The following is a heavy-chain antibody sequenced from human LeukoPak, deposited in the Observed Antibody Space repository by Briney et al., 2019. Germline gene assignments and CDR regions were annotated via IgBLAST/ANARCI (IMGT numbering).Heavy chain of an antibody. CDR1: GDSVSSNSAA. CDR3: ARAPRIAARPRYYYMDV. V-gene: IGHV6-1*01. CDR2: TYYRSKWYN. Sequence: SQTLSLTCAISGDSVSSNSAAWNWIRQSPSGGLEWLGRTYYRSKWYNDYAVSVKSRITINPDTSKNQFSLQLNSVTPEDTAVYYCARAPRIAARPRYYYMDVWGKGTTVTVSS. J-gene: IGHJ6*03. D-gene: IGHD6-6*01.